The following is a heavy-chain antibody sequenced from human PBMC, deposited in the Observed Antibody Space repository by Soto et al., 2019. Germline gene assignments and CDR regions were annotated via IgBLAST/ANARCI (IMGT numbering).Heavy chain of an antibody. CDR1: GGSISVYY. CDR3: ARGVGSSPPRY. CDR2: IYDSGSP. Sequence: SETLSLTCTISGGSISVYYWSWIRQPQGQALEWIGYIYDSGSPYYNPSLRSRVIISADTSKNQISLKLTSATAADTAVYYCARGVGSSPPRYWGRGTLVTVSS. J-gene: IGHJ4*02. D-gene: IGHD1-26*01. V-gene: IGHV4-59*01.